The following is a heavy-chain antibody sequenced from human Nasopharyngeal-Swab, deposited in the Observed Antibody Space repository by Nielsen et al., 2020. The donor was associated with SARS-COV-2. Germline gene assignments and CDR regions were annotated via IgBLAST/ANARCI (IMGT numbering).Heavy chain of an antibody. CDR1: GFSITAYG. J-gene: IGHJ4*02. V-gene: IGHV3-23*01. Sequence: GSLRLSCAASGFSITAYGMTLARQAPGKGLGWVSGICELGSGIYYADSVRGRFSISRDTSKNTVYLQMNTVRAEDTGLYYCARGLTGHIVQWIPSPYWGQGTLVTVSS. CDR2: ICELGSGI. CDR3: ARGLTGHIVQWIPSPY. D-gene: IGHD1-14*01.